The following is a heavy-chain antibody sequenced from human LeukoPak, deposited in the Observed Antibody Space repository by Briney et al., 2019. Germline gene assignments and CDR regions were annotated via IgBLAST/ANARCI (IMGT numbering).Heavy chain of an antibody. D-gene: IGHD1-7*01. CDR3: ARGGWGTAIDY. CDR1: GFTFSGYW. Sequence: LPGGSLRLSCAASGFTFSGYWMHWVRQAPGKGLVWVSYISNDGSGTSYADSVKGRFTISRDNAKNTVDLHMNSLRAEDTAVYYCARGGWGTAIDYLGQGTLVTVSP. J-gene: IGHJ4*02. V-gene: IGHV3-74*01. CDR2: ISNDGSGT.